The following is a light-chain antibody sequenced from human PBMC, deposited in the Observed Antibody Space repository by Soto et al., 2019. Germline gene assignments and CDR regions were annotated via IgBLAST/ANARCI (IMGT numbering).Light chain of an antibody. V-gene: IGKV3-11*01. Sequence: EIVLTQSPGTLSLSPGERATLSCRASQSVGSSYLAWYQQKPGQAPRLLIYDASNRATGIPARLSGSGSGTDFTLTISSLEPEDFAVYYCQQRSNWPLITFGQGTRLEIK. CDR2: DAS. CDR1: QSVGSSY. CDR3: QQRSNWPLIT. J-gene: IGKJ5*01.